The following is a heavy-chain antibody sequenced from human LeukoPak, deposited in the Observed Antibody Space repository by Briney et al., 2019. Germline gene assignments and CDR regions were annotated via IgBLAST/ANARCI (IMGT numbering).Heavy chain of an antibody. Sequence: SETLSLTCTVSGYSISSGYYWGWIRQPPGQGLEWIGSIYHSGSTYYNPSLKSRVTISVDTSKNQFSLKLSSVTAADTAVYYCARAPPYNWNYALMDVWGKGTTVTVSS. J-gene: IGHJ6*03. CDR3: ARAPPYNWNYALMDV. CDR2: IYHSGST. V-gene: IGHV4-38-2*02. D-gene: IGHD1-7*01. CDR1: GYSISSGYY.